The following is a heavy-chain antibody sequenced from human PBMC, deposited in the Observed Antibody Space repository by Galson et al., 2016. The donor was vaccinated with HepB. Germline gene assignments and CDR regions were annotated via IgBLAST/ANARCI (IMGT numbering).Heavy chain of an antibody. D-gene: IGHD3-3*01. Sequence: EPLSLTCAVSGGSISSRHWWSWVRQSPGKGLEWIGEIYHSGSTNYNPSLKSRLTITIDKSKTQFSLKLRSVTAADTAVYYCPRAPYSDLWSGTRDDYYSDYWGQGTLVTGSS. CDR1: GGSISSRHW. V-gene: IGHV4-4*02. CDR2: IYHSGST. CDR3: PRAPYSDLWSGTRDDYYSDY. J-gene: IGHJ4*02.